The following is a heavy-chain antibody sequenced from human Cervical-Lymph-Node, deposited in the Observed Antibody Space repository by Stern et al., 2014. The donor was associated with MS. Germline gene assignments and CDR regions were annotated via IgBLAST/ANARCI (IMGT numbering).Heavy chain of an antibody. CDR2: IIPIFGTA. J-gene: IGHJ6*02. V-gene: IGHV1-69*01. D-gene: IGHD6-6*01. CDR3: ARDRRIAARLNYYYYGMDV. CDR1: GGTFSSYA. Sequence: QLVQSGAEVKKPGSSVKVSCKASGGTFSSYAISWVRQAPGQGLEWMGGIIPIFGTANYAQKFQGRVTITADESTSTAYMELSSLRSEDTAVYYCARDRRIAARLNYYYYGMDVWGQGTTVTVSS.